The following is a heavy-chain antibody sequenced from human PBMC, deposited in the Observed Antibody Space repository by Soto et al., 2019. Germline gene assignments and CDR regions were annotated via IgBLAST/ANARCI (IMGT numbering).Heavy chain of an antibody. Sequence: QVQLVQSGGEVKRPGASVKVSCKPSGYTFTNYVIDWVRQAPGQGLEWMGWISPFNGHTKYAQKFQGRVTLTTDTSTSTAYMELTSLRFDDTAVYYCARDAGGGSYLAYWGQGTLVTVSP. D-gene: IGHD1-26*01. J-gene: IGHJ4*02. V-gene: IGHV1-18*01. CDR2: ISPFNGHT. CDR1: GYTFTNYV. CDR3: ARDAGGGSYLAY.